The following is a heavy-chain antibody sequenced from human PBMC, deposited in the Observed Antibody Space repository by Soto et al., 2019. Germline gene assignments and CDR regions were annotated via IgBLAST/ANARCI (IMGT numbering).Heavy chain of an antibody. J-gene: IGHJ4*02. V-gene: IGHV3-48*03. CDR1: GFSFSDYE. CDR2: IARDGETT. Sequence: PGGSLRLSCEASGFSFSDYEMNWVRQFPGEGLEWVAYIARDGETTFYADSVEGRFVVSRDNAKNSLFLQMDRLTGDDTAVYFCPRDTPPAELDYWGQGSMVTVSS. CDR3: PRDTPPAELDY. D-gene: IGHD1-1*01.